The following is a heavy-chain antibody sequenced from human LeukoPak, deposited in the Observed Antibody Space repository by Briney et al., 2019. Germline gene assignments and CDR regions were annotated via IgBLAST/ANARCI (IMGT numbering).Heavy chain of an antibody. D-gene: IGHD3-22*01. CDR3: VRDMGYYDKV. Sequence: GGSMSLSCATSGFTFTTSWMHWVRQAPGKCLVWFSRINTDGNTRDYADSVKGRFTISRDNAKNTLYLQMNSLRAEDTAIYYCVRDMGYYDKVWGQGTLVTVSS. CDR2: INTDGNTR. CDR1: GFTFTTSW. V-gene: IGHV3-74*01. J-gene: IGHJ4*02.